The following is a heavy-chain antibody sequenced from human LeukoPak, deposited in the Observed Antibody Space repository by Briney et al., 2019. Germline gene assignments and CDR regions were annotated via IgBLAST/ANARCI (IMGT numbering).Heavy chain of an antibody. CDR3: ARRGYYYDSSGYYPGFDY. CDR2: IYYSGST. CDR1: GGSISSSSYY. V-gene: IGHV4-39*01. J-gene: IGHJ4*02. D-gene: IGHD3-22*01. Sequence: SETLSLTCTVSGGSISSSSYYWGWLRQPPGKGLEWLGSIYYSGSTYYNPSLKSRVTISVDTSKNQFSLKLSSVTAADTAVYYCARRGYYYDSSGYYPGFDYWGQGTLVTVSS.